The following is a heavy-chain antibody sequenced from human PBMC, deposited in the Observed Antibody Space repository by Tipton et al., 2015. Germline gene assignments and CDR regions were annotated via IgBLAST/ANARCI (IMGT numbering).Heavy chain of an antibody. CDR2: IFYTGLT. J-gene: IGHJ4*02. CDR1: GGAITSDGFY. CDR3: ARDGYNSNYFDY. Sequence: TLSLTCTVSGGAITSDGFYWSWIRQHPGKGLEWIGYIFYTGLTYYNPSLKSRATLSMDTSKNQFSLKLSSVTAADTAVYFCARDGYNSNYFDYWGQGTLVTVSS. D-gene: IGHD5-24*01. V-gene: IGHV4-31*03.